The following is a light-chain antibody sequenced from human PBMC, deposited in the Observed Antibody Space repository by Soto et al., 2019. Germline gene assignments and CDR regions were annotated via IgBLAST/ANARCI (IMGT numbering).Light chain of an antibody. Sequence: EIVMTQSPATLSVSPGERATLSCRASQSVSSTLAWYQQKPGQAPRLLIYGASTRDTGLPARFSGSGSGTEFTLNISSLQSKDYAVYYFQRHNKWPITFGGRTKEEIK. CDR3: QRHNKWPIT. J-gene: IGKJ4*01. CDR1: QSVSST. CDR2: GAS. V-gene: IGKV3-15*01.